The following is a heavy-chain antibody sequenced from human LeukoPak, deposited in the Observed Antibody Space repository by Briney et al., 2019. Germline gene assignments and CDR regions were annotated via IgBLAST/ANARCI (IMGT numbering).Heavy chain of an antibody. CDR1: GFILNALNYL. J-gene: IGHJ5*02. CDR2: IDYSGST. CDR3: ATVRNSYNTRYPDS. D-gene: IGHD5-18*01. V-gene: IGHV4-39*01. Sequence: PSETVSLLGTVCGFILNALNYLCRWIRQPPGKGLERIGNIDYSGSTHYNPSLKSRVTISVDTSKNQFSLELTSVTAADTAVYCCATVRNSYNTRYPDSWGRGTLSPSPQ.